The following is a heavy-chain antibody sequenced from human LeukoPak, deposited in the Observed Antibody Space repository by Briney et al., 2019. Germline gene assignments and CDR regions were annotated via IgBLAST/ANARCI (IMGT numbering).Heavy chain of an antibody. Sequence: SVKVSCKASGGTFSSYAISWVRQAPGQGLEWMGGIIPIFGTANYAQKFQGRVTITADESTSTAYMELSSLRSEDTAVYYCARVLGAAGTGAFDIWGQGTMVTVSS. D-gene: IGHD6-13*01. CDR1: GGTFSSYA. V-gene: IGHV1-69*13. CDR2: IIPIFGTA. CDR3: ARVLGAAGTGAFDI. J-gene: IGHJ3*02.